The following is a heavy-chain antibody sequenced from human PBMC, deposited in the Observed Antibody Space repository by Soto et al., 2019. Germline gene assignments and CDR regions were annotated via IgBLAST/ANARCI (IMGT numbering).Heavy chain of an antibody. J-gene: IGHJ4*02. CDR2: IYYSGTT. CDR3: ARDSGYGDPLDY. CDR1: GGSISSSGYY. Sequence: PSETLSLTCTVSGGSISSSGYYWGWTRQPPGKGLEWIGSIYYSGTTYYDPSLKSRVTISVDTSKNQFSLKLRSVTAADTAVYYCARDSGYGDPLDYWGQGTLVTVSS. D-gene: IGHD4-17*01. V-gene: IGHV4-39*07.